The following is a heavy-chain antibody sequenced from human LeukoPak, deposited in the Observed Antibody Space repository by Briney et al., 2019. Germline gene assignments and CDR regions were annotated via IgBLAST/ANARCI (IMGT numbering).Heavy chain of an antibody. CDR1: GGSISSYY. D-gene: IGHD2-2*02. Sequence: IPSETLSLTCTVSGGSISSYYWSWIRQPPGKGLEWIGYIYYSGSTNYNPSLKSRVTISVDTSKNQFSLKLSSMTAADTAVYYCARKPYCSSTSCYTAMDVWGKGTTVTVSS. CDR3: ARKPYCSSTSCYTAMDV. J-gene: IGHJ6*04. V-gene: IGHV4-59*12. CDR2: IYYSGST.